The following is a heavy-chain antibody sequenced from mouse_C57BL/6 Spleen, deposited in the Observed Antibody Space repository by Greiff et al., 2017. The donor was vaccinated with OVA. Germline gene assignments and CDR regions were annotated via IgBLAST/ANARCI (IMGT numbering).Heavy chain of an antibody. CDR2: ISSGGDYI. CDR3: TRDYYGSSWFAY. D-gene: IGHD1-1*01. CDR1: GFTFSSYA. Sequence: EVKLMESGEGLVKPGGSLKLSCAASGFTFSSYAMSWVRQTPEKRLEWVAYISSGGDYIYYADTVKGRFTISRDNARNTLYLQMSSLKSEDTAMYYCTRDYYGSSWFAYWGQGTLVTVSA. V-gene: IGHV5-9-1*02. J-gene: IGHJ3*01.